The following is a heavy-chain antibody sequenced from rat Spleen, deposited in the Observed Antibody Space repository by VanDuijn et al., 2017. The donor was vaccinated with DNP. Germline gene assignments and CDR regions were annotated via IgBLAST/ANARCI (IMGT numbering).Heavy chain of an antibody. CDR2: ITSSGGSS. D-gene: IGHD1-11*01. Sequence: EVQLVESGGDLVQPGRSLKLSCVASGFTFNNYWMTWIRQVPGKGLEWVASITSSGGSSDYGDSVKGRFTISRDNAKSTLYLQMDSLRSEDTATYYCTTFEGTNAWGQGTSVTVSS. CDR1: GFTFNNYW. V-gene: IGHV5-31*01. J-gene: IGHJ4*01. CDR3: TTFEGTNA.